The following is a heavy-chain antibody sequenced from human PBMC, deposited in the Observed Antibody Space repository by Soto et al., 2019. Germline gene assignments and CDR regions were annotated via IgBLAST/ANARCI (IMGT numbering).Heavy chain of an antibody. CDR3: ARGAPGY. CDR2: IDHSGST. V-gene: IGHV4-34*01. CDR1: GGSFSGYW. Sequence: QVQLQQWGPGLLKPSETLSLTCAVYGGSFSGYWWTWIRQPPGKGLEWIGNIDHSGSTNYNPSLESRVAISVDTAKNQFSLNLNSVTAADTAVYYCARGAPGYWGQGTLVSVSS. J-gene: IGHJ4*02.